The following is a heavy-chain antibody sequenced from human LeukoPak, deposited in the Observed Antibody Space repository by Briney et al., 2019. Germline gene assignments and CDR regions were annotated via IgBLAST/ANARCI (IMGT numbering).Heavy chain of an antibody. D-gene: IGHD6-6*01. CDR1: GYSFTNYW. CDR3: ASPYRYSSSYDAFDI. V-gene: IGHV5-51*01. Sequence: GESLKISCKGSGYSFTNYWIGWVRQMPGKGLEWMGIIYPGDSDTRYSPSFQGQVTISADKSISTAYLQWSSLKASDTAMYYCASPYRYSSSYDAFDIWGQGTMVTVSS. J-gene: IGHJ3*02. CDR2: IYPGDSDT.